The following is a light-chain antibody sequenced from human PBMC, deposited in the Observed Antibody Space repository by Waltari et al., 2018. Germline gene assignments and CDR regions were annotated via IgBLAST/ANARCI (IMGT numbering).Light chain of an antibody. CDR1: QTISPY. J-gene: IGKJ1*01. CDR3: QQTYRTPGT. Sequence: IKMTQSPPPLSASVGARLTITCRESQTISPYLNSYQMKPGKPPKLLIFAASSLQSGVPSRFSGSGSGTDFTLTISSLQPGDFATYYCQQTYRTPGTFGQGTKVEIK. V-gene: IGKV1-39*01. CDR2: AAS.